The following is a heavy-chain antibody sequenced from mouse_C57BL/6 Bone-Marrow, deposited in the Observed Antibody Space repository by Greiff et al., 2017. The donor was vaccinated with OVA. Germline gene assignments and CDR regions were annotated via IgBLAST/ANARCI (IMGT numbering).Heavy chain of an antibody. CDR2: INPSTGGT. V-gene: IGHV1-42*01. CDR1: GYSFTGYY. J-gene: IGHJ3*01. D-gene: IGHD2-3*01. Sequence: VQLKESGPELVKPGASVKISCKASGYSFTGYYMNWVKQSPEKSLEWIGEINPSTGGTTYNQKFKAKATLTVDKSSSTAYMQLKSLTSEDSAVYYCARWDDGYYWRFAYWGQGTLVTVSA. CDR3: ARWDDGYYWRFAY.